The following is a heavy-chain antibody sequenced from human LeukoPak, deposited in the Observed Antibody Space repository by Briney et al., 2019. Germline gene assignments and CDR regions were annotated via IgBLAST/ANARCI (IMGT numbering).Heavy chain of an antibody. V-gene: IGHV1-69*05. Sequence: SVKVSCKASGGTFSSYAISWVRQAPGQGLEWLGGIIPIFGTANYAQKFQGRVTITTDESTSTAYMELSSLRSEDTAVYYCARGLGSRMGYHYYYYYMDVWGKGTTFTVSS. J-gene: IGHJ6*03. CDR1: GGTFSSYA. D-gene: IGHD2-15*01. CDR3: ARGLGSRMGYHYYYYYMDV. CDR2: IIPIFGTA.